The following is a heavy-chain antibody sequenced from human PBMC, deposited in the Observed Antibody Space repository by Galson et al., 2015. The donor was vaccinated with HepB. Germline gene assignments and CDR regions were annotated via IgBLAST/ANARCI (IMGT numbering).Heavy chain of an antibody. CDR2: ISHDGSNK. D-gene: IGHD3-10*01. V-gene: IGHV3-30*18. CDR1: GFTFNSYG. Sequence: SLRLSCAASGFTFNSYGMHWVRQAPGKGLEWVAVISHDGSNKYYADSVKGRFTISRDNSKNTLYLQMNSLRAEDTAVYYCAKDLVGGSGSYYNSRRYYYYGMDVWGQGTTVTVSS. CDR3: AKDLVGGSGSYYNSRRYYYYGMDV. J-gene: IGHJ6*02.